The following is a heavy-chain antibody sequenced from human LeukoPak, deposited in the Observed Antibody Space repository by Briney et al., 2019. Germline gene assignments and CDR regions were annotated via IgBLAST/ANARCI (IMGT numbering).Heavy chain of an antibody. CDR3: ARTIGLTPFDY. CDR1: GFSFSGYY. J-gene: IGHJ4*02. Sequence: KPSETLSLTCAVYGFSFSGYYWSWIRQPPGKGPEWIGEINHSGSTNYNPSLKSRVTISVDTSKNQFSLKLSSVTAADTAVYYCARTIGLTPFDYWGQGTLVTVSS. CDR2: INHSGST. D-gene: IGHD2/OR15-2a*01. V-gene: IGHV4-34*01.